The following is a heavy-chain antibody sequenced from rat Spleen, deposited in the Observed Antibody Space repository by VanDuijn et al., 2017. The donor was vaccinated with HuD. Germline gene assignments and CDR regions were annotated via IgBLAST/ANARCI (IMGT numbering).Heavy chain of an antibody. J-gene: IGHJ2*01. V-gene: IGHV5S23*01. CDR1: GFTFNKYD. CDR2: ISTGGDST. D-gene: IGHD1-12*02. Sequence: EVQLVESGGGLVQPGRSLKLSCAASGFTFNKYDMAWVRQAPTKGLEWIASISTGGDSTYYRDSVKGRFTISRDNAKRTLYLQMDSLRSEDTATYYCTLGSHYHDVPYYYEYWGQGVMVTVSA. CDR3: TLGSHYHDVPYYYEY.